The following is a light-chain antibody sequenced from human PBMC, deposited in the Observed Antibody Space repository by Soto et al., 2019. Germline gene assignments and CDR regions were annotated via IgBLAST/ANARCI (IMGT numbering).Light chain of an antibody. V-gene: IGKV1-9*01. CDR2: AAS. Sequence: DLLLTQSPSFLSASVGDRVTITCRASQAISSSLAWYQHNPGTDTKLLIYAASNLQNGVPSSFSGSGTGTEFPLTISSLQPEDRATYYCQQLNDYRSTCGQGTKVEI. CDR1: QAISSS. CDR3: QQLNDYRST. J-gene: IGKJ2*01.